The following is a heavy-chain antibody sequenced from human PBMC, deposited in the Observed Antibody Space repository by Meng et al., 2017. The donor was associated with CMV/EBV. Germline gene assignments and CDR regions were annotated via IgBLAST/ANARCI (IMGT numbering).Heavy chain of an antibody. J-gene: IGHJ3*02. CDR2: IYYSGST. Sequence: QPQLQESGPGLVKPSEPLSLTCTVSGGSISSSSYYWGWIRQPPGKGLEWIGSIYYSGSTYYNPSLKSRVTISVDTSKNQFSLKLSSVTAADTAVYYCARPANYYAPGAFDIWGQGTMVTVSS. CDR1: GGSISSSSYY. CDR3: ARPANYYAPGAFDI. D-gene: IGHD3-10*01. V-gene: IGHV4-39*07.